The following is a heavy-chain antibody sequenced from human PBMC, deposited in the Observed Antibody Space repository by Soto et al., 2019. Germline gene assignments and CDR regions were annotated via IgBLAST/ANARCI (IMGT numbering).Heavy chain of an antibody. J-gene: IGHJ4*02. CDR3: ARGRIPLWGSYRLFDY. D-gene: IGHD3-16*02. CDR1: GGSFSGYY. V-gene: IGHV4-34*01. Sequence: SETLSLTCAVYGGSFSGYYWSWIRQPPGKGLEWIGEINHSGSTNYNPSLKSRVTISVDTSKNQFSLKLSSVTAADTAVYYCARGRIPLWGSYRLFDYWGQGTLVTVSS. CDR2: INHSGST.